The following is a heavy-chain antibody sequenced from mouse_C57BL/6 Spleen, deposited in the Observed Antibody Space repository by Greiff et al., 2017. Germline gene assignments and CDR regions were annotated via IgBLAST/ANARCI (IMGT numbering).Heavy chain of an antibody. CDR2: IDPENGDT. J-gene: IGHJ3*01. CDR3: THYYGSSSGFAY. CDR1: GFNIKDDY. Sequence: DVQLQESGAELVRPGASVKLSCTASGFNIKDDYMHWVKQRPEQGLEWIGWIDPENGDTEYASKFQGKATITADTSSNTAYLQLSSLTSEDTAVYYCTHYYGSSSGFAYWGQGTLVTVSA. V-gene: IGHV14-4*01. D-gene: IGHD1-1*01.